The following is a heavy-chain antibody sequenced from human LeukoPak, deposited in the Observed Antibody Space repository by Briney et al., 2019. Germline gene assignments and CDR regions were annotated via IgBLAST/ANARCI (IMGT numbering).Heavy chain of an antibody. V-gene: IGHV3-30*02. J-gene: IGHJ5*02. CDR1: GFTFSSYG. D-gene: IGHD6-6*01. CDR3: ARVWGYGEYSSSWFDP. Sequence: GGSLRLSCAASGFTFSSYGMHWVRQAPGKGLEWVAFIRYDGSNKYYADSVKGRFTISRDNAKNTLYLQMNSLRAEDTAVYYCARVWGYGEYSSSWFDPWGQGTLVTVSS. CDR2: IRYDGSNK.